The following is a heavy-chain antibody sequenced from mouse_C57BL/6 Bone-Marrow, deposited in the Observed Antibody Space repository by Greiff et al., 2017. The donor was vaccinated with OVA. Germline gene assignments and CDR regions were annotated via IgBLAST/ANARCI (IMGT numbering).Heavy chain of an antibody. Sequence: EVQRVESEGGLVQPGSSMKLSCTASGFTFSDYYMAWVRQVPEKGLEWVANINYDGSSTYYLDSLKSRFIISRDNAKNILYLQMSSLKSEDTATYYCARVGRDYVDYWGQGTTLTVSS. V-gene: IGHV5-16*01. CDR3: ARVGRDYVDY. CDR1: GFTFSDYY. J-gene: IGHJ2*01. CDR2: INYDGSST.